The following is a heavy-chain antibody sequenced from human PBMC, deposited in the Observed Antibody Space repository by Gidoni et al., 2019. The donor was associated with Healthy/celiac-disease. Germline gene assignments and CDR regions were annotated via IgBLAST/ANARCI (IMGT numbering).Heavy chain of an antibody. D-gene: IGHD6-13*01. J-gene: IGHJ6*02. Sequence: EVQLVESGGGLVQPGGSLSLSCAASGFTFSSYDMHWVRQATGKGLEWVSAIGTAGDTYYPGSVKGRFTISRENAKNSLYLQMNSLRAGDTAVYYCARDSGIAAAGPGGMDVWGQGTTVTVSS. V-gene: IGHV3-13*01. CDR2: IGTAGDT. CDR1: GFTFSSYD. CDR3: ARDSGIAAAGPGGMDV.